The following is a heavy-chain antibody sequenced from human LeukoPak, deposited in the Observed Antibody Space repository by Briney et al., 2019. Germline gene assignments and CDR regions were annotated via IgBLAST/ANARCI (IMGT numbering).Heavy chain of an antibody. V-gene: IGHV1-2*02. CDR2: INPNSGGT. D-gene: IGHD2-2*01. J-gene: IGHJ4*02. CDR1: GYTFTGYY. CDR3: ARGTVPAAEIDY. Sequence: ASVTVSCKASGYTFTGYYMHWVRQAPGQGLEWMGWINPNSGGTNYAQKFQGRVTMTRDTSISTAYMELSRLRSDDTAVYYCARGTVPAAEIDYWGQGTLVTVSS.